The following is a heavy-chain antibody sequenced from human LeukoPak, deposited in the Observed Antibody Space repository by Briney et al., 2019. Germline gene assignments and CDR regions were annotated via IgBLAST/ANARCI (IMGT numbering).Heavy chain of an antibody. J-gene: IGHJ6*02. V-gene: IGHV1-8*01. CDR3: ARYCSSTSCYSYYYYYYGMDV. CDR1: GYTFTSHD. D-gene: IGHD2-2*01. CDR2: MNPNSGNT. Sequence: ASVKVSCKASGYTFTSHDINWVRQATGQGLEWMGWMNPNSGNTGYAQKFQGRVTMTRNTSISTAYMELSSLRSEDTAVYYCARYCSSTSCYSYYYYYYGMDVWGQGTTVTVSS.